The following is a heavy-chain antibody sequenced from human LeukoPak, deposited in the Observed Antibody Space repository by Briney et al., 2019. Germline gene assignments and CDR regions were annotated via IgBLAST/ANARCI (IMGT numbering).Heavy chain of an antibody. CDR3: AKDEAVQELFPAAPLIP. V-gene: IGHV3-30*02. CDR1: GFTFSSHG. D-gene: IGHD3-10*01. CDR2: IRYDGSDK. Sequence: RGSLRLSCAASGFTFSSHGLHWVRQAPGKGLEWVAFIRYDGSDKYYADSVKGRFTISRDNSKNTLYLQMNSLRPEDTALYSCAKDEAVQELFPAAPLIPWGQGTLVTVSS. J-gene: IGHJ5*02.